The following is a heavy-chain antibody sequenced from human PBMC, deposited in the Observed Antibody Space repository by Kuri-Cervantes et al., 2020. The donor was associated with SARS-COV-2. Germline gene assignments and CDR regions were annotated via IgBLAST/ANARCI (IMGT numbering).Heavy chain of an antibody. CDR2: IIPIFGTA. Sequence: SVKVSCKASGGTFSSYAISWVRQAPGQGLEWMGGIIPIFGTANYAQKFQGRVTITADESTSTAYMELSSLRSEDTAVYYCARATVTPGQFYYGMDVWGPGTTVTVSS. CDR1: GGTFSSYA. V-gene: IGHV1-69*13. CDR3: ARATVTPGQFYYGMDV. J-gene: IGHJ6*02. D-gene: IGHD4-11*01.